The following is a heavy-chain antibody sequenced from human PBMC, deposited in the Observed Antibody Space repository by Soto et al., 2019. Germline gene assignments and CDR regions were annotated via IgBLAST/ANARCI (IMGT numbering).Heavy chain of an antibody. D-gene: IGHD6-13*01. Sequence: GKGLEGVAVISYDGSNKYYADSVKGRFTISRDNSKNTPYLPMNSLTAEDTAVYYCARDRTLVTHAGSYSYYGMDVRAQGTTVTRSS. V-gene: IGHV3-30-3*01. CDR3: ARDRTLVTHAGSYSYYGMDV. CDR2: ISYDGSNK. J-gene: IGHJ6*01.